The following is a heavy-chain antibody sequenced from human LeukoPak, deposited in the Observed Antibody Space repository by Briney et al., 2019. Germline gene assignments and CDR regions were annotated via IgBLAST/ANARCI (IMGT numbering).Heavy chain of an antibody. Sequence: SVKVSCTASGGTFSSYAISWVRQAPGQGLEWMGGIIPIFGTANYAQKFQGRVTITADESTSTAYMELSSLRSEDTAVYYCASNYYYDSSGYYSNYWGQGTLVTVSS. CDR3: ASNYYYDSSGYYSNY. D-gene: IGHD3-22*01. V-gene: IGHV1-69*13. CDR1: GGTFSSYA. J-gene: IGHJ4*02. CDR2: IIPIFGTA.